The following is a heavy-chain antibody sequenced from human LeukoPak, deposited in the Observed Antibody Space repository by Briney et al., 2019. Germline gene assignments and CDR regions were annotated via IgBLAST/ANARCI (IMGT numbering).Heavy chain of an antibody. Sequence: GASVKVYCKVSGYTLTELSMHWVRQAPGKGLEWMGGFDPEDGETIYPQKFQGRVTMTEDTSTDTAYMELSSLRSEDTAVYYCARGGPSGPYYYYGMDVWGQGTTVTVSS. CDR2: FDPEDGET. CDR3: ARGGPSGPYYYYGMDV. D-gene: IGHD3-10*01. J-gene: IGHJ6*02. CDR1: GYTLTELS. V-gene: IGHV1-24*01.